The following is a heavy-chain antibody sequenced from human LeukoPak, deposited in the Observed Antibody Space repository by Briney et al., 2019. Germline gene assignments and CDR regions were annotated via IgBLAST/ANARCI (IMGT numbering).Heavy chain of an antibody. CDR1: GGSISSGGYS. CDR3: ARGLGVPAAISYYGMDV. V-gene: IGHV4-30-2*01. CDR2: IYHSEST. J-gene: IGHJ6*02. Sequence: SQTLSLTCAVSGGSISSGGYSWSWIRQPPGKGLEWIGYIYHSESTYYNPSLKSRVTISVDRSKNQFSLKLSSVTAADTAVYYCARGLGVPAAISYYGMDVRGQGTTVTVSS. D-gene: IGHD2-2*02.